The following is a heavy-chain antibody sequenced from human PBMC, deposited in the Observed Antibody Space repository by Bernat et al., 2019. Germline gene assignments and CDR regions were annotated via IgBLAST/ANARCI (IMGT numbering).Heavy chain of an antibody. V-gene: IGHV3-21*05. J-gene: IGHJ4*02. CDR1: GITFSSYN. Sequence: EVQLVESGGGLVKPGGSLRLSCATSGITFSSYNMNWVRQAPGKGLEWVSYISSSSDYIYYADSVKGRFTISRDNAKNSLYLQMNSLRAEDTAVYYCARGPENFDYWGQGTLVTVSS. CDR2: ISSSSDYI. CDR3: ARGPENFDY.